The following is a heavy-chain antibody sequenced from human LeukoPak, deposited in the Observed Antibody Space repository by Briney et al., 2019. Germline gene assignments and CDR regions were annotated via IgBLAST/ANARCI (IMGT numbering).Heavy chain of an antibody. CDR1: GFTFNDYA. J-gene: IGHJ4*02. Sequence: GGSLRLSCAASGFTFNDYAKSWVRQAPGKGLEGISVISGSAESTYYADSVQGRFTISSDNSKNTVYLQMNSLTAEDTAVYYCAKGSLYASRAPLIEYWGQGTLVTVSS. D-gene: IGHD2-8*01. CDR3: AKGSLYASRAPLIEY. CDR2: ISGSAEST. V-gene: IGHV3-23*01.